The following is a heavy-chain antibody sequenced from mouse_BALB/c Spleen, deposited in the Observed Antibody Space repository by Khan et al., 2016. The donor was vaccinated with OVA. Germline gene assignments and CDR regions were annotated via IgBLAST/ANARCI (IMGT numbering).Heavy chain of an antibody. CDR2: LSNRGTTP. J-gene: IGHJ3*01. D-gene: IGHD2-3*01. Sequence: EVELVESGGGLVQPGGSLKLSCATSGFTFSDYYMYWVRQTPEKRLEWVAYLSNRGTTPYYPDTVRGRFTISRDNAKHTLYLQMSRLESEATAMYYCAREGDDGGLAYWGQGTLVTVSA. CDR3: AREGDDGGLAY. V-gene: IGHV5-12*02. CDR1: GFTFSDYY.